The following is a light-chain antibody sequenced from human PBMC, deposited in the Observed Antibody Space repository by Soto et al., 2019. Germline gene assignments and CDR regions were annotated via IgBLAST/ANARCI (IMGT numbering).Light chain of an antibody. CDR2: YAS. CDR1: ESVHSN. Sequence: EMVMTQSPATLSVSPGERVTLSCRASESVHSNLAWYQQKPGQGPSLLIYYASTRVTGVPDRFSGSGSGTDFTLTISSLQSEDFGVYYCLHDCNWPPTFDPETKVEIK. CDR3: LHDCNWPPT. V-gene: IGKV3-15*01. J-gene: IGKJ3*01.